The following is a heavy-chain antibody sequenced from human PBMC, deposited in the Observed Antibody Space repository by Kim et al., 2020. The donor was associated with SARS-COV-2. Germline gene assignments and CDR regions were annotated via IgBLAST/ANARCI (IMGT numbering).Heavy chain of an antibody. CDR1: GGSISSSNW. V-gene: IGHV4-4*02. Sequence: SETLSLTCAVSGGSISSSNWWSWVRQPPGKGLEWIGEIYHSGSTNYNPSLKSRVTISVDKSKNQFSLKLSSVTAADTAVYYCARDATDDYSNYDLIYYYYGMDVWGQGTTVTVSS. J-gene: IGHJ6*02. D-gene: IGHD4-4*01. CDR3: ARDATDDYSNYDLIYYYYGMDV. CDR2: IYHSGST.